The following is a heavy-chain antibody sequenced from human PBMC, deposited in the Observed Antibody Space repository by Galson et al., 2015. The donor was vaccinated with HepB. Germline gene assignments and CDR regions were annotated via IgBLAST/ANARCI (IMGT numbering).Heavy chain of an antibody. D-gene: IGHD2-2*01. V-gene: IGHV4-4*02. CDR3: ARHVGVPGARGFDY. J-gene: IGHJ4*02. Sequence: ETLSLTCAVSGGSISSGNWWSWVRQPPGKGLEWIGEIYHSGTANYNPSLKSRGTISVDKSKNQVSLNLNSVTAADTAVYYCARHVGVPGARGFDYWGQGTLVTVSS. CDR1: GGSISSGNW. CDR2: IYHSGTA.